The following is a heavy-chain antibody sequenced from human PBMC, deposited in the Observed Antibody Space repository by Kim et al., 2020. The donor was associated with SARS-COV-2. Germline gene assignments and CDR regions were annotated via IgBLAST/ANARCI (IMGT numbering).Heavy chain of an antibody. D-gene: IGHD3-3*01. CDR1: GFIFRDYY. J-gene: IGHJ4*02. Sequence: GGSLRLSCAASGFIFRDYYMSWIRQTPGEGLEWISFISSTADYTLYADSVKGRFTISRDNAKNLLYLQMNSLKAEDTAVYYCAILEASERLHFENWGQGTLVTVPS. CDR2: ISSTADYT. V-gene: IGHV3-11*03. CDR3: AILEASERLHFEN.